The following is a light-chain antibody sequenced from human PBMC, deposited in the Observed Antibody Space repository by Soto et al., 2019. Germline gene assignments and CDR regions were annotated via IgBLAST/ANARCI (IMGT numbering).Light chain of an antibody. Sequence: IVLTHAGNTMSLCPGERATLYCRASQSVRNDYLAWYQQKPGQAPRLLIYDASKRAKGIPARFSGSGPGTDFTLTICSLEPEDFAVYYCQLRSNWPITFGQGTRLEI. J-gene: IGKJ5*01. CDR1: QSVRNDY. V-gene: IGKV3D-11*02. CDR2: DAS. CDR3: QLRSNWPIT.